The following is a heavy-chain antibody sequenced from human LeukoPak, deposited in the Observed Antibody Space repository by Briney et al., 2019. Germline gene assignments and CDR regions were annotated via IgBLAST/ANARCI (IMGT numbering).Heavy chain of an antibody. D-gene: IGHD1-26*01. CDR1: GGTFSSYA. CDR3: AKRPVSAIVGATTLDY. Sequence: SVKVSCKASGGTFSSYAISWVRQAPGQGLEWMGGIIPIFGTANYAQKFQGRVTITADESTSTAYMELSSLRSEDTAVYYCAKRPVSAIVGATTLDYWGQGTLVTVSS. V-gene: IGHV1-69*01. CDR2: IIPIFGTA. J-gene: IGHJ4*02.